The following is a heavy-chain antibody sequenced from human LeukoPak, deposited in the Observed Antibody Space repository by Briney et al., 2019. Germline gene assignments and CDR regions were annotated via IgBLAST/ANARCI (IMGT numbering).Heavy chain of an antibody. Sequence: ASVKVSCKASGYTFTGYYMHWVRQAPGQGLEWMGRINPNSGGTNYAQKLQGRITMTRDTSISTAYMELSRLRSDDTAVYYCATDRDYYDSSGYYSNWFDPWGQGTLVTVSS. V-gene: IGHV1-2*06. D-gene: IGHD3-22*01. CDR3: ATDRDYYDSSGYYSNWFDP. CDR2: INPNSGGT. J-gene: IGHJ5*02. CDR1: GYTFTGYY.